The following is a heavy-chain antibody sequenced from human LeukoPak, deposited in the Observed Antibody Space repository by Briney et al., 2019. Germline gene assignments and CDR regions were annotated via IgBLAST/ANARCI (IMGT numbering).Heavy chain of an antibody. Sequence: SETLSLTCTVSGGSISSYYWSWIRQPPGKGLEWIGYIYYSGSTNYNPSLKSRVTISVDTSKNQFSLKLSSVTAADTAVYYCVRLSSHYDFWSGYFDYWGQGTLVTVSS. J-gene: IGHJ4*02. CDR1: GGSISSYY. D-gene: IGHD3-3*01. CDR3: VRLSSHYDFWSGYFDY. V-gene: IGHV4-59*08. CDR2: IYYSGST.